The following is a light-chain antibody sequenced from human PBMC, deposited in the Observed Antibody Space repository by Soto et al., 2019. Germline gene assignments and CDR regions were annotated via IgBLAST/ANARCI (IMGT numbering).Light chain of an antibody. CDR1: QSVTANY. CDR2: GAS. CDR3: QQYGRSIT. V-gene: IGKV3-20*01. Sequence: EIVLTQSPGTLSLSPGERATLSCRARQSVTANYLAWYQQRPGQAPRLLIYGASSRATGIPDRFSGSGSGTDFTLTISRLEPEDFAVYYCQQYGRSITFGQGTRLEIK. J-gene: IGKJ5*01.